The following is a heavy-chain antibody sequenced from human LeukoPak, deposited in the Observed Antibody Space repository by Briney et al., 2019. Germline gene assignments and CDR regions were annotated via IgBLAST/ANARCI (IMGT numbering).Heavy chain of an antibody. CDR1: GFTFSNAW. D-gene: IGHD6-13*01. CDR3: AKERIAAAGRGWFDP. J-gene: IGHJ5*02. Sequence: GGSLRLSCAASGFTFSNAWMNWVRQAPGKGLEWVSAISGSGGSTYYADSVKGRFTISRDNSKNTLYLQMNSLRAEDTAVYYCAKERIAAAGRGWFDPWGQGTLVTVSS. CDR2: ISGSGGST. V-gene: IGHV3-23*01.